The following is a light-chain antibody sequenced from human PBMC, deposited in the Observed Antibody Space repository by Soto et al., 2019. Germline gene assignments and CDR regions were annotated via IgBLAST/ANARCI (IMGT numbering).Light chain of an antibody. CDR1: SSDVGGYNY. J-gene: IGLJ1*01. CDR2: EVS. V-gene: IGLV2-8*01. CDR3: SSYAGSNNV. Sequence: FSLNRPPSAYGSPGQSVTISCTGTSSDVGGYNYVSWYQQHPGKAPKLVIYEVSKRPSGVPDRFSGSKSGNTASLTVSGLQAEDEADYYCSSYAGSNNVFGTGTKVTV.